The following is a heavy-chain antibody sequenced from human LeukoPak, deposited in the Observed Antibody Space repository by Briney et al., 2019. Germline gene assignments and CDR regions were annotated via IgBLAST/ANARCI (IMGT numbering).Heavy chain of an antibody. V-gene: IGHV1-2*02. J-gene: IGHJ4*02. CDR1: GYTFTGYY. Sequence: ASVKVSCKASGYTFTGYYMHWVRQAPGQGLEWMGWINPNSGGTNYAQKFQGRVTMTRDTSISTAYMELSRLRSDDTAVYYCARVMGIVGATPFDYWGQGTLVTVSS. CDR3: ARVMGIVGATPFDY. CDR2: INPNSGGT. D-gene: IGHD1-26*01.